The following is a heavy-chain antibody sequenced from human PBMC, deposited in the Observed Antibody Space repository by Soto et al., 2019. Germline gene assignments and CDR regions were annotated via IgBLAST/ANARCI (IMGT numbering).Heavy chain of an antibody. J-gene: IGHJ6*02. CDR3: ARDMAIDNWNDPNYYGMDV. CDR2: INAGNGNT. Sequence: GASVMVSCKASGYTFTSYAIHWVRQAPGQRLEWMGWINAGNGNTKYSQKFQGRVTITRDTSASTAYMELSSLRSEDTAVYYCARDMAIDNWNDPNYYGMDVWGQGTTVTVSS. V-gene: IGHV1-3*01. D-gene: IGHD1-20*01. CDR1: GYTFTSYA.